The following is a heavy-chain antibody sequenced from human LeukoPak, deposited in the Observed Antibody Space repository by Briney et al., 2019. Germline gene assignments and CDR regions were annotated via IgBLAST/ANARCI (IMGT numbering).Heavy chain of an antibody. J-gene: IGHJ6*03. CDR3: TRSLRVRGVPDYMDV. CDR1: GFTVSSNY. CDR2: IYKNAIT. Sequence: GGSLRLSCAASGFTVSSNYMTWVRQAPGKGLEWVSVIYKNAITFHADTVKGRFTISRDNSKNTLYLQMNNLRADDTAVYYCTRSLRVRGVPDYMDVWGKGTTVTVS. V-gene: IGHV3-53*01. D-gene: IGHD3-10*01.